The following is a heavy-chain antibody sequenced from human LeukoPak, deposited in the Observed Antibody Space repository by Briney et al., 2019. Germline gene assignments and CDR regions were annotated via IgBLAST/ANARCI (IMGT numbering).Heavy chain of an antibody. D-gene: IGHD2-15*01. CDR1: GYTLTELS. CDR2: FDPEDGET. CDR3: ATGVRYCSGGSCYSRPLRLDY. V-gene: IGHV1-24*01. J-gene: IGHJ4*02. Sequence: ASVKVSCKVSGYTLTELSMHWVRQAPGKGLEWMGGFDPEDGETIYAHRFQGRVTMTEDTSTDTAYMELSSLRSEDTAVYYCATGVRYCSGGSCYSRPLRLDYWGQGTLVTVSS.